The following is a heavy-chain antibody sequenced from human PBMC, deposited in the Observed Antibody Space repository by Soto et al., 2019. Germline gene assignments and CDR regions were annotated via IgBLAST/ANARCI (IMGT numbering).Heavy chain of an antibody. Sequence: SETRSFPGTVSGGSMPRYYWTWIRQPAGKGLERIGRAYSSGGTPYNTSLTSRVTISLDTSKKQFPLSLLSVTDAATAVSFCVCCRRFSGWFGPWGQGTLGTVSS. J-gene: IGHJ5*01. CDR2: AYSSGGT. V-gene: IGHV4-4*07. D-gene: IGHD3-3*01. CDR1: GGSMPRYY. CDR3: VCCRRFSGWFGP.